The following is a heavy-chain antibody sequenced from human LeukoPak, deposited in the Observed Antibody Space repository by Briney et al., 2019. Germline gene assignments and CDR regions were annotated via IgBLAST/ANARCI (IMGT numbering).Heavy chain of an antibody. CDR3: SKEYGYDYNYFYSMDV. V-gene: IGHV3-30*02. CDR1: GFTFSSYG. Sequence: GGSLRLSCAASGFTFSSYGIHWVRQAPGKGLEWVAFISYDGSNKYHADSVKGRFTISRDNSRNTVYLQMNSLRAEDMAVYFCSKEYGYDYNYFYSMDVWGKGTTVTISS. CDR2: ISYDGSNK. D-gene: IGHD1-1*01. J-gene: IGHJ6*03.